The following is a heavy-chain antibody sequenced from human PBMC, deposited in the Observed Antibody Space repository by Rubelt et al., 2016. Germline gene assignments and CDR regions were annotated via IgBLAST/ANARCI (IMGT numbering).Heavy chain of an antibody. CDR3: AAATDSSGDYGNFDY. Sequence: QVQLQESGPGLVKPSETLSLTCTVSGDSISSSSYYWGWIRQPPGKGLEWIGSIYYSGSTYYNPSLKSRVPISVDTSKNQLARGLRSGTAADTAVYYCAAATDSSGDYGNFDYWGQGTLVTVSS. V-gene: IGHV4-39*01. CDR1: GDSISSSSYY. J-gene: IGHJ4*02. CDR2: IYYSGST. D-gene: IGHD3-22*01.